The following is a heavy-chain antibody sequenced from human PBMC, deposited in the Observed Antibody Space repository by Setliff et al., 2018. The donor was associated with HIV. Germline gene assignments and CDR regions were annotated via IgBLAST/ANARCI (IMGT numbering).Heavy chain of an antibody. D-gene: IGHD3-10*01. J-gene: IGHJ5*02. CDR2: IYYSGST. CDR1: GDSISSGGYY. Sequence: PSETLSLTCTVSGDSISSGGYYWSWIRQHPGKGLEWIGYIYYSGSTYYNPSLKSRVTISVDTSKNQFSLKLSSVTAADTAVYYCARVGITMVRGVMAARFDPWGQGTLVTVSS. CDR3: ARVGITMVRGVMAARFDP. V-gene: IGHV4-31*03.